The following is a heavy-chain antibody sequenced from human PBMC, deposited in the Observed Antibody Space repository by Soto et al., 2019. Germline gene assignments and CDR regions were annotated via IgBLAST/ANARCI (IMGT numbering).Heavy chain of an antibody. D-gene: IGHD3-9*01. CDR3: ARKLEASIRHVEWFSYKWFDP. J-gene: IGHJ5*02. Sequence: SETLSLTCDVHGDSLSGYAWSWIRQPPGKGLEWIGEITFRGVTNYHPSLKSRLSMSVDTSKNRISLNVSSVTAADTAFYFCARKLEASIRHVEWFSYKWFDPWGPGTLVTVAS. V-gene: IGHV4-34*01. CDR2: ITFRGVT. CDR1: GDSLSGYA.